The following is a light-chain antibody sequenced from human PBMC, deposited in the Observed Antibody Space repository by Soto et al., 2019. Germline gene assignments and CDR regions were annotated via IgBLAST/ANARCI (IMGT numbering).Light chain of an antibody. Sequence: EIVLTQSPVTLSLSPGERATLSCRASRSFASSYLGWYQQKPGQAPRLLIYAASTRATGIPDRFSGSGSATDFTLTISRLEPEDSAVYYCLQYGRSPISTFGPGTKVEIK. J-gene: IGKJ3*01. CDR1: RSFASSY. V-gene: IGKV3-20*01. CDR2: AAS. CDR3: LQYGRSPIST.